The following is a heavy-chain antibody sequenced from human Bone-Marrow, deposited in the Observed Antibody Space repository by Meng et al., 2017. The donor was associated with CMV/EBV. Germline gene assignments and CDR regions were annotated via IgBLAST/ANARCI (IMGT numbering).Heavy chain of an antibody. Sequence: ASVKVSCKVSGYTLTELSRHWVRQAPGKGLEWMGGFDPEDGETIYAQKFQGRVTMTEDTSTDTAYMELSSLRSEDTAVYYCARDRGIVVVPAAILGYYYYGMDVWGQGTTVTVSS. V-gene: IGHV1-24*01. CDR3: ARDRGIVVVPAAILGYYYYGMDV. D-gene: IGHD2-2*02. CDR1: GYTLTELS. J-gene: IGHJ6*02. CDR2: FDPEDGET.